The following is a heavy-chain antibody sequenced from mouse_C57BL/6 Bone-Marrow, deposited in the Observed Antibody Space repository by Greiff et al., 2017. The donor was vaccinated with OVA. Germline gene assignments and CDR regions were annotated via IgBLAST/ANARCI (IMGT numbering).Heavy chain of an antibody. Sequence: QVQLQQPGAELVRPGTSVKMSCKASGYTFTNYWIGWAKQRPGHGLEWIGDIYPGGGSTNYNEKFKGKATLPADNSSSTAYMQFSSLTSDDSAIDYGARYYAYSRNYFDYWGQGTTLTVSS. J-gene: IGHJ2*01. V-gene: IGHV1-63*01. CDR1: GYTFTNYW. CDR2: IYPGGGST. CDR3: ARYYAYSRNYFDY. D-gene: IGHD1-1*02.